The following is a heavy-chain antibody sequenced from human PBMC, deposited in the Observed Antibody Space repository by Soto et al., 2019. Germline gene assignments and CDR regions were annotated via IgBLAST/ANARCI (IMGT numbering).Heavy chain of an antibody. J-gene: IGHJ4*02. CDR2: ISGSGGST. V-gene: IGHV3-23*01. CDR3: AKDDVLRYFDWLLGPFDY. D-gene: IGHD3-9*01. Sequence: TGGSLRLSCAASGFTFSSYAMSWVRQAPGKGLEWVSAISGSGGSTYYADSVKGRFTISRDNSKNTLYLQMNSLRAEDTAVYYCAKDDVLRYFDWLLGPFDYWGQGTLVTVSS. CDR1: GFTFSSYA.